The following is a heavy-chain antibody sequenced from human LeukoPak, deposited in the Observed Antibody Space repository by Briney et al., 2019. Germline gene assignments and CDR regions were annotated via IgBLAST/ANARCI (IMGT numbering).Heavy chain of an antibody. CDR3: ARDPNYYDSTASY. J-gene: IGHJ4*02. D-gene: IGHD3-22*01. CDR1: GFTFSSYS. V-gene: IGHV3-21*01. CDR2: ISSSSSYI. Sequence: GGSLRLSCAASGFTFSSYSMNWVRQAPGKGLEWVSSISSSSSYIYYADSVKGRFTISRDNAKNSLYLQMNSLRAEDTAVYYCARDPNYYDSTASYWGQGTLVTVSS.